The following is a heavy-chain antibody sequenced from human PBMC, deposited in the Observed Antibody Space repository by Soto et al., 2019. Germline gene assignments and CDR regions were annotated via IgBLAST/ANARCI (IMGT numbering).Heavy chain of an antibody. V-gene: IGHV1-2*04. CDR3: ARDQKCSGGSCLGYYYYYSMDV. Sequence: ASVKVSCKASGYTFTGYYMHWVRQAPGQGLEWMGWINPNSGGTNYAQKFQGWVTMTRDTSISTAYMELSRLRSDDTAVYYCARDQKCSGGSCLGYYYYYSMDVWGQGTTVTVSS. J-gene: IGHJ6*02. D-gene: IGHD2-15*01. CDR1: GYTFTGYY. CDR2: INPNSGGT.